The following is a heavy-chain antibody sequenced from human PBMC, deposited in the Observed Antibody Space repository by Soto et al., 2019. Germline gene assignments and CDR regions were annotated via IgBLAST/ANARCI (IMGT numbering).Heavy chain of an antibody. J-gene: IGHJ6*02. CDR1: GFTFSSYS. Sequence: EVQLVESGGGLVQPGGSLRLSCAASGFTFSSYSMNWVRQAPGKGLEWVSYISSSSSTIYYADSVKGRFTIYRDNAKNSLYLQINRLRGADTAVYYCARDYPDIVVVPAAISYYGMDVWGHGTTVTVSS. D-gene: IGHD2-2*01. CDR2: ISSSSSTI. CDR3: ARDYPDIVVVPAAISYYGMDV. V-gene: IGHV3-48*01.